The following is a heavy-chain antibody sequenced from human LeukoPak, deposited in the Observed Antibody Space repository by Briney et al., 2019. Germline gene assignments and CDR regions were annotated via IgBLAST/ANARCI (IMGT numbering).Heavy chain of an antibody. Sequence: TGGSLRLSCAASGFTFSDYYMSWIRQAPGKGLEGVSYISSSGSTIYYADSVKGRFTISRDNAKNSLYLQMNSLRAEDTAVYYCAREIEVLAIDIWGQGTMVTVSS. V-gene: IGHV3-11*01. CDR2: ISSSGSTI. CDR3: AREIEVLAIDI. J-gene: IGHJ3*02. D-gene: IGHD3-22*01. CDR1: GFTFSDYY.